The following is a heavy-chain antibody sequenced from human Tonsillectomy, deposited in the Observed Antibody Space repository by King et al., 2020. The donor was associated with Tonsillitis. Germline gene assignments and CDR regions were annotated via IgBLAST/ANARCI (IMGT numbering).Heavy chain of an antibody. CDR3: ARGHEDWFFDL. J-gene: IGHJ2*01. CDR1: GYTFTTYG. CDR2: ISTYNGET. V-gene: IGHV1-18*04. Sequence: QLVQSGVEVKKPGASVKVSCKASGYTFTTYGINWVRQAPGQGLECMGWISTYNGETDYAQRFQGRVTLTTNTSTSTVYMELRSLRSDDTAVYYCARGHEDWFFDLWGRGTLVTVSS.